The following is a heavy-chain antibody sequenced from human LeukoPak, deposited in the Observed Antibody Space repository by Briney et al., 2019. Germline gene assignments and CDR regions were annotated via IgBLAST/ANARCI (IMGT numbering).Heavy chain of an antibody. V-gene: IGHV3-30*04. CDR2: TSYDGSNK. D-gene: IGHD4-17*01. CDR1: GFTFSIYA. CDR3: AREAYGDFYFDY. Sequence: GGSLRLSCAASGFTFSIYAMDWVRQAPGKGLEWVAVTSYDGSNKYYADSVKGRFTISRDNSKNTLYLQMNSLSADDTAVYYCAREAYGDFYFDYWGQGTLVTVSS. J-gene: IGHJ4*02.